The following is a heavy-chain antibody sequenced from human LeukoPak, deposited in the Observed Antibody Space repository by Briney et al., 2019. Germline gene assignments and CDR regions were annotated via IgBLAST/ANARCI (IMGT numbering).Heavy chain of an antibody. J-gene: IGHJ4*02. CDR2: IYYSGST. CDR3: ARLFRGPYYFDY. Sequence: SETLSLTCTGSGGSISSYYWSWLRQPPGKGLEWIGYIYYSGSTNYNPSLKSRVTISVATSKNQFSLQLSSVTAADMAVYYCARLFRGPYYFDYWGQGTLVTVSS. D-gene: IGHD1-14*01. V-gene: IGHV4-59*01. CDR1: GGSISSYY.